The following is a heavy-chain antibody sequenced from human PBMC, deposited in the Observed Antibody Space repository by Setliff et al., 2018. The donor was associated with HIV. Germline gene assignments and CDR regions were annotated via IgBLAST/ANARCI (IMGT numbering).Heavy chain of an antibody. V-gene: IGHV3-49*04. Sequence: GSLRLSCTASGFPFGDYAMSWVRQAPGKGLEWVGFIRSKAYGGTTEYAAAVKGRFTISRDDSKSIAYLQMNSLKTEDTAVYYCTTAQWVLVGATPFDYWGQGALVTVSS. D-gene: IGHD1-26*01. J-gene: IGHJ4*02. CDR1: GFPFGDYA. CDR2: IRSKAYGGTT. CDR3: TTAQWVLVGATPFDY.